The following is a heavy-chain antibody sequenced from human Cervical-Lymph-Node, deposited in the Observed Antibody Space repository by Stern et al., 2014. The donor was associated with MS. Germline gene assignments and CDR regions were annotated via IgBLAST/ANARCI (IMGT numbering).Heavy chain of an antibody. Sequence: AQLVESGPGLVKPSQTLSLTCTVSGGSISSGGYYWSWIRQHPGKPLPPPRHIYYSGSTYYNPSLKSRVTISVDTSKNQFSLKLSSVTAADTAVYYCARGTDYYDSSDAFDIWGQGTMVTVSS. J-gene: IGHJ3*02. CDR3: ARGTDYYDSSDAFDI. V-gene: IGHV4-31*03. CDR1: GGSISSGGYY. D-gene: IGHD3-22*01. CDR2: IYYSGST.